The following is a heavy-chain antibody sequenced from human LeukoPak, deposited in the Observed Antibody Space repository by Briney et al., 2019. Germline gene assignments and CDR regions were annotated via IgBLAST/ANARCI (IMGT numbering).Heavy chain of an antibody. J-gene: IGHJ4*02. CDR3: ARGWTYYYDSSGYYYGV. CDR2: IYYSGST. CDR1: GGSISSGDYY. Sequence: SQTLSLTCTVSGGSISSGDYYWSWIRQPPGKGLEWIGYIYYSGSTYYNPSLKSRVTISVDTSKNQFSPKLSSVTAADTAVYYCARGWTYYYDSSGYYYGVWGQGTLVTVSS. V-gene: IGHV4-30-4*01. D-gene: IGHD3-22*01.